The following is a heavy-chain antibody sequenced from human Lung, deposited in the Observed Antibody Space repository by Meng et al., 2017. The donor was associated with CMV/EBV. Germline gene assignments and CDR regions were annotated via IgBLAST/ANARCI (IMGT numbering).Heavy chain of an antibody. CDR3: AKVVRDWPQGFADS. CDR1: GFTISSSF. J-gene: IGHJ4*02. Sequence: GGSLRLXCAASGFTISSSFMTWVRQAPGKGLEWVSLIYDTGDSYFEASVKGRFTMSRDNSRNNLYLQMSSLRAEDKAVYYCAKVVRDWPQGFADSWGQGALVTVSS. CDR2: IYDTGDS. D-gene: IGHD2-21*02. V-gene: IGHV3-53*01.